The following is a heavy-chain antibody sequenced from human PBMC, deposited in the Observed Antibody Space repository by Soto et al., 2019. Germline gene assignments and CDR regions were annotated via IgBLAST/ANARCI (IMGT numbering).Heavy chain of an antibody. V-gene: IGHV4-39*01. D-gene: IGHD2-15*01. CDR2: IYYSVNT. CDR1: GGSISSSSYY. CDR3: ARYCSGGSCYEGRSSLFDY. Sequence: PSETLSLTCTVSGGSISSSSYYWGWIRQPPGKGLEWIGSIYYSVNTYYNPSLKSRVTISVDTSKNQFSLKLSSVTAADTAVYYCARYCSGGSCYEGRSSLFDYWGQGTLVTVSS. J-gene: IGHJ4*02.